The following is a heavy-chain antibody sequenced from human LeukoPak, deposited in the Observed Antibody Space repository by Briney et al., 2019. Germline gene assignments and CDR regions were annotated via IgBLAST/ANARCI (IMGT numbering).Heavy chain of an antibody. D-gene: IGHD6-19*01. CDR1: GFTFSSYA. CDR3: AKVYNGGSDWSAPKGSMDV. J-gene: IGHJ6*02. V-gene: IGHV3-23*01. Sequence: GGSLRLSCAASGFTFSSYAMSWVRQAPGKGLEWVSGISGSGGSTDYADSVQGRFTISRDNSKNTLYLQMNSLRAEDTAVYYCAKVYNGGSDWSAPKGSMDVWGQGTTVTVSS. CDR2: ISGSGGST.